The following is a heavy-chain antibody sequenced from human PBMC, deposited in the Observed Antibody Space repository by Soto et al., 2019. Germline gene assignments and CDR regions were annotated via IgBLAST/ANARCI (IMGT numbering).Heavy chain of an antibody. CDR3: ARDFKKGSYLDY. V-gene: IGHV3-33*01. CDR2: IWFDENNK. J-gene: IGHJ4*02. D-gene: IGHD3-10*01. CDR1: GFTFYTYG. Sequence: WGSLRLSCTASGFTFYTYGIHWFRHAPVKGLEWVALIWFDENNKNYADSVKGRFTISRDNSQNTLYLQMNSLRAEDTAVYYCARDFKKGSYLDYWGQGTLVTVSS.